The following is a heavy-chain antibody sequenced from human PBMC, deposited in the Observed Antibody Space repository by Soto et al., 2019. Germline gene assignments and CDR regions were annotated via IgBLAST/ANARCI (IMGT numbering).Heavy chain of an antibody. CDR3: VTRSRGLQSSPPRLDS. Sequence: EVQLLESGGGLVQPGGSLRLSCAASGLTFSGYGMSWVRQAPGTGLEWVSAISGSGSSTYYADSVKGRFTISRADSKTILFLQMSSLRAEDATVYYCVTRSRGLQSSPPRLDSWGQGTLVTVSS. CDR2: ISGSGSST. CDR1: GLTFSGYG. D-gene: IGHD4-4*01. J-gene: IGHJ4*02. V-gene: IGHV3-23*01.